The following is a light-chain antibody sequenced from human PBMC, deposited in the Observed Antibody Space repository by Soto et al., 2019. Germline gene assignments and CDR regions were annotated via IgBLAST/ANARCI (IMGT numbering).Light chain of an antibody. Sequence: DIQLTQSPSFLSASVGDRVTITFRASQGISSYLAWYQQKPGKAPKLLIYAASTLQSGVPSRFSGSGSGTEFTLTISSLQPGDFASYYCQHYNTYPWTFGQGTKVDI. CDR1: QGISSY. CDR2: AAS. CDR3: QHYNTYPWT. V-gene: IGKV1-9*01. J-gene: IGKJ1*01.